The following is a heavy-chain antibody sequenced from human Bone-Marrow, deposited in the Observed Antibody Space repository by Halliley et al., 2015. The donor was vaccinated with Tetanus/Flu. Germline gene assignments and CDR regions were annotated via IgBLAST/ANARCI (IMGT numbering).Heavy chain of an antibody. CDR2: IGTGDGTI. J-gene: IGHJ4*02. Sequence: SLRLSCAASGFSFSSFEMNWVRQVPGKGLEWIAYIGTGDGTISYADFVKGRFTVSRDNHKNSLYLQMNSLRGEDTAIYYCARVRFNLIAVVRDFDYWGQGTLVTVSS. CDR3: ARVRFNLIAVVRDFDY. D-gene: IGHD6-19*01. V-gene: IGHV3-48*03. CDR1: GFSFSSFE.